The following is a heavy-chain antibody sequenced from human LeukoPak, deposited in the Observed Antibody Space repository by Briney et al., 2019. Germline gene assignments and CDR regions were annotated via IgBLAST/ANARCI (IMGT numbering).Heavy chain of an antibody. Sequence: GGALQISWEASGYLFTRYWIGWVRQVPGKGLEWMGIIYPGDSDTRYSPSFQGQVSISADKSISTTYLQWSSLKASDTATYYCARQVYGSGMAAFDYWGQGTLGTVSS. J-gene: IGHJ4*02. V-gene: IGHV5-51*01. CDR2: IYPGDSDT. CDR1: GYLFTRYW. CDR3: ARQVYGSGMAAFDY. D-gene: IGHD3-10*01.